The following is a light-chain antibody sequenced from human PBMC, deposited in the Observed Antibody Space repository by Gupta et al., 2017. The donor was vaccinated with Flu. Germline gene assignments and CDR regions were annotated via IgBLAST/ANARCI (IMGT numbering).Light chain of an antibody. J-gene: IGLJ1*01. CDR3: SSYTSTNTHV. Sequence: QSALTQPASVSGSPGQSITISCNGTSSDIGTYNYVSWYQQHPGKAPKLMIYEASHRPSGVSDRFSASKSGNTASLSISRLQADDEADYYCSSYTSTNTHVFGTGTKVTVL. V-gene: IGLV2-14*01. CDR2: EAS. CDR1: SSDIGTYNY.